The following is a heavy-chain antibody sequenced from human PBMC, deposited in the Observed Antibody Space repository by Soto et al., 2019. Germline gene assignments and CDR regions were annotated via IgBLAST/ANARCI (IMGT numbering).Heavy chain of an antibody. CDR1: VFTFSSYG. CDR3: AKEYSSEDTFDY. CDR2: ISYDGSNK. Sequence: WWSLRLSCSASVFTFSSYGMHWFRQAPGKGLEWVAVISYDGSNKYYADSVKGRFTISRDNSKNTLYLQMNSLRAEDTAVYYCAKEYSSEDTFDYWGQGTLVTVSS. V-gene: IGHV3-30*18. D-gene: IGHD6-25*01. J-gene: IGHJ4*02.